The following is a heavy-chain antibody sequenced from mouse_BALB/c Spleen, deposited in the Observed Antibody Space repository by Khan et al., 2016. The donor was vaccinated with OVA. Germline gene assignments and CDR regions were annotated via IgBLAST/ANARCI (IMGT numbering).Heavy chain of an antibody. J-gene: IGHJ3*01. V-gene: IGHV1S137*01. CDR1: GYTFTDFT. CDR3: KRGGGGNRFAY. Sequence: QVRLQQSGAELVRPGVSVKISCKGSGYTFTDFTMHWVKQSHAMSLEWIGVISTYYGDATYNQKFKDKATMTVDKSSSTAYMELARLTSEDSAILYGKRGGGGNRFAYWGQGTLVTVSA. CDR2: ISTYYGDA.